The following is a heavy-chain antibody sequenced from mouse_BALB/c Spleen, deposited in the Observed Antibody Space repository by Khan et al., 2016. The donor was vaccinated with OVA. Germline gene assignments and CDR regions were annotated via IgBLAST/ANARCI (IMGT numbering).Heavy chain of an antibody. CDR3: VSALYGYSWFAY. Sequence: QVQLKESGPGLVAPSQSLSITCTVSGFSLTSYDISWIRQPPGKGLEWLGIIWTGGGTKYNSAFMSRMSISKDNSKSQVLLQMNSLQSDDTAKYYCVSALYGYSWFAYWGQGTLVTVSA. CDR2: IWTGGGT. J-gene: IGHJ3*01. CDR1: GFSLTSYD. V-gene: IGHV2-9-2*01. D-gene: IGHD2-2*01.